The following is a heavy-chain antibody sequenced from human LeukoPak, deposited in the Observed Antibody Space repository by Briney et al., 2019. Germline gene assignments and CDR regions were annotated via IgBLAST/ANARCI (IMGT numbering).Heavy chain of an antibody. V-gene: IGHV4-61*02. CDR1: GGSISSGSYY. CDR3: ARAGDSSVYYYARAFDI. CDR2: IYTSGST. D-gene: IGHD3-22*01. Sequence: SETLSLTCTVSGGSISSGSYYWSWIRLPAGKGLEWIGRIYTSGSTNYNPSLKSRVTISVDTSKNQFSLKLSSVTAADTAVYYCARAGDSSVYYYARAFDIWGQGTMVTVSS. J-gene: IGHJ3*02.